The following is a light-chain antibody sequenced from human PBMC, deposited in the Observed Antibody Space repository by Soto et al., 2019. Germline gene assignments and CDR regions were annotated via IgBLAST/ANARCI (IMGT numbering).Light chain of an antibody. CDR2: WAS. J-gene: IGKJ2*01. V-gene: IGKV4-1*01. Sequence: DIVMTQSPDSLAVSLGERATINCKSSQRVLYSSNNKNCLAWYQQKPGQPPKLLIYWASTRESGVPDRFSGSGSGTDFTLTICSLQAEDVAVYYCQQYYSTPPYTFGQGTKLEIK. CDR1: QRVLYSSNNKNC. CDR3: QQYYSTPPYT.